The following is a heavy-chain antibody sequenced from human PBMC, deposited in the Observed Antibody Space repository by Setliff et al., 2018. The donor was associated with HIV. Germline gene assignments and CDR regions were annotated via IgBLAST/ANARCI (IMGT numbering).Heavy chain of an antibody. V-gene: IGHV4-34*01. Sequence: WIRQPPGKGLEWIGEINHSGSTNCNPSLKSRLTISVDTSKNQFSLKLSSVTAADTAVYYCARAPGGRFGELLPWGQGTLVTVSS. CDR2: INHSGST. J-gene: IGHJ5*02. CDR3: ARAPGGRFGELLP. D-gene: IGHD3-10*01.